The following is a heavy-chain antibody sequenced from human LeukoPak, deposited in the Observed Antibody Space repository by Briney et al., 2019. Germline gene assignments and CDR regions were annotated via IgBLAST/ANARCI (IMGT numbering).Heavy chain of an antibody. Sequence: SETLSLTCTVSGGSISSSSYYWGWIRQPPGRGLEWIGSIYYSGSTYYNPSLKSRVTISVDTSKNQFSLKLSSVTAADTAVYYCARQLNYYDSSGYYPYYFDYWGQGTLVTVSS. D-gene: IGHD3-22*01. J-gene: IGHJ4*02. CDR1: GGSISSSSYY. CDR2: IYYSGST. V-gene: IGHV4-39*01. CDR3: ARQLNYYDSSGYYPYYFDY.